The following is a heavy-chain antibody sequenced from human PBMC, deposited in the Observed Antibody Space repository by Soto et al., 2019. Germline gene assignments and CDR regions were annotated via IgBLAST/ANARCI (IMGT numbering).Heavy chain of an antibody. Sequence: SVKVSCKASGGTFSSYAISWVRQAPGQGLEWMGGIIPIFGTANYAQKFQGRVTITADKSTSTAYMELSSLRSEDTAVYYCASGSAGYCSGGSCYSDYYYGMDVWGQGTTVTRLL. D-gene: IGHD2-15*01. J-gene: IGHJ6*02. CDR2: IIPIFGTA. CDR1: GGTFSSYA. CDR3: ASGSAGYCSGGSCYSDYYYGMDV. V-gene: IGHV1-69*06.